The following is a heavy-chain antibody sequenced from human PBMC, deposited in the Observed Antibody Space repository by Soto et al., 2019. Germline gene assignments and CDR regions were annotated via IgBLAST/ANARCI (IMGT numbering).Heavy chain of an antibody. D-gene: IGHD5-12*01. Sequence: QVQLVQSGAEVKNPGSSVKVSCKASGDTFSSYAISWVRQPPGQGREWMGGIIPIVGTANHAQKFQGRVTITADESTSTAYMELSSLRSEDTAVYYCARDKKRGYSGYGGDYWGQGTLVTVSS. J-gene: IGHJ4*02. CDR3: ARDKKRGYSGYGGDY. CDR2: IIPIVGTA. V-gene: IGHV1-69*01. CDR1: GDTFSSYA.